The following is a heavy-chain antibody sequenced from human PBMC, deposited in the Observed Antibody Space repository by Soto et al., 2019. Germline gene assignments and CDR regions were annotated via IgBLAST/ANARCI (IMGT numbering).Heavy chain of an antibody. CDR3: ARDDGTEMPTSAGNFFDA. J-gene: IGHJ4*02. Sequence: GASVKVSCKASGGSFSTYAISWVRQAPGQGLEWMGGIIPILGPPNYAQKFRDRVTITADESTSTVYMELSSLRSEDSAVYYCARDDGTEMPTSAGNFFDACGQGTLVTVSS. V-gene: IGHV1-69*13. D-gene: IGHD3-10*01. CDR1: GGSFSTYA. CDR2: IIPILGPP.